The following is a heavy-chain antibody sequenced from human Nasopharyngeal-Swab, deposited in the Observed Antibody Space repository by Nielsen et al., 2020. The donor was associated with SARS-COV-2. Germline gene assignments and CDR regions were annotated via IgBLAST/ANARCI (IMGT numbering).Heavy chain of an antibody. J-gene: IGHJ4*02. CDR2: FDPEDGET. CDR3: ATNGVIAAAGSFDY. D-gene: IGHD6-13*01. CDR1: CYSLSELS. V-gene: IGHV1-24*01. Sequence: ASVNVSCMVSCYSLSELSMHWVRQAPGKGLEWMGGFDPEDGETIYAQKFQGRVTMTEDTSTDTAYMELSSLRSEDTAVYYCATNGVIAAAGSFDYWGQGTLVTVSS.